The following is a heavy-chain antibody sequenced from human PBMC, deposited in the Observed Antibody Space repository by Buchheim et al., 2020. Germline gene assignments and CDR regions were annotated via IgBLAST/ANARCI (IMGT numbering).Heavy chain of an antibody. CDR3: ARGAETTVVTYNWFDP. Sequence: QVQLQQWGAGLLKPSETLSLTCVVFGGSFSGYYWSWIRQPPGKGLEWIGEINHSGSTNYNPSLKRRVTISVDTSKNQFSLNLSSVTAADTAVYYCARGAETTVVTYNWFDPWGQGTL. V-gene: IGHV4-34*01. CDR1: GGSFSGYY. D-gene: IGHD4-23*01. J-gene: IGHJ5*02. CDR2: INHSGST.